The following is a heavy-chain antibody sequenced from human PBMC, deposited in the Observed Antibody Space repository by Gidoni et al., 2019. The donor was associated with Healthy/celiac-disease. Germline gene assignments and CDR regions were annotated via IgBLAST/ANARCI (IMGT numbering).Heavy chain of an antibody. CDR2: INSDGSST. V-gene: IGHV3-74*01. J-gene: IGHJ4*02. D-gene: IGHD6-13*01. Sequence: EVQLVESGGGLVQPGGSLRLSCAASGFTFSSYWMHWVRHAPGKGLVWVSRINSDGSSTSYADSVKGRFTIARDNAKNTLYLQMNSLRAEDTAVYYCARVVDSSSWYEGGYFDYWGQGTLVTVSS. CDR3: ARVVDSSSWYEGGYFDY. CDR1: GFTFSSYW.